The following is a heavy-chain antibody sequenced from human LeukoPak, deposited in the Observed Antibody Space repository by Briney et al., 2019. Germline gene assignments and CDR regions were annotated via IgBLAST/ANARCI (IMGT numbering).Heavy chain of an antibody. J-gene: IGHJ4*02. CDR1: GFTFSSYW. V-gene: IGHV3-74*01. D-gene: IGHD6-13*01. CDR3: ARGRAAAGTWSDY. CDR2: IYSDGSST. Sequence: GGSLRLSCAASGFTFSSYWMHWVRQAPGKGLVWVSRIYSDGSSTSYADSVKGRFTISRDNAKNTLYLQMNSLRAEDTAVYYRARGRAAAGTWSDYWGQGTLVTVSS.